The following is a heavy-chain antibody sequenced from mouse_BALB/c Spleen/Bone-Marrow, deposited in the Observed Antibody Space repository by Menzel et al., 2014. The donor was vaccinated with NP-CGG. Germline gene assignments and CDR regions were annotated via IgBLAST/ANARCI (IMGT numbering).Heavy chain of an antibody. Sequence: VQLQQSGAELVRPGSSVKISCTASGYAFSSYWMNWVKQRPGQGLEWIGQIYPGDGDTNYNGKFKGKATLTADKSSCTTYMQLSSLTSEDSAVYCCARGPWFAYWGQGTLVTVSA. J-gene: IGHJ3*01. V-gene: IGHV1-80*01. CDR1: GYAFSSYW. CDR2: IYPGDGDT. CDR3: ARGPWFAY.